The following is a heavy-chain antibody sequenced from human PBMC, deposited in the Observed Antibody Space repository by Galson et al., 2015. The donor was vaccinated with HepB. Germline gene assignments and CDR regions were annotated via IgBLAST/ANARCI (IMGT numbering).Heavy chain of an antibody. CDR3: ANDKSRGSFDV. Sequence: SLRLSCAASGFTFSSYGMNWVRQAPGKGLEWVSSITGSGVNTYYADSVKGRFTISRYNSRNTLFLQMNSLRAEDTAVYYCANDKSRGSFDVWGQGTMVTVSS. CDR1: GFTFSSYG. V-gene: IGHV3-23*01. CDR2: ITGSGVNT. J-gene: IGHJ3*01. D-gene: IGHD3-10*01.